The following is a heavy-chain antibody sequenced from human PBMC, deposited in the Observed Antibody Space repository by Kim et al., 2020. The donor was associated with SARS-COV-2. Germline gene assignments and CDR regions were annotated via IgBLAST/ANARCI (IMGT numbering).Heavy chain of an antibody. D-gene: IGHD3-9*01. Sequence: GGSLRLSCAASGFTFSSYAMSWVRQAPGKGLEWVSAISGSGGSTYYADSVKGRFTISRDNSKNTLYLQMNSLRAEDTAVYYCAKDSRSYDILTGSPGAWGQGTLVTVSS. CDR3: AKDSRSYDILTGSPGA. V-gene: IGHV3-23*01. J-gene: IGHJ5*02. CDR2: ISGSGGST. CDR1: GFTFSSYA.